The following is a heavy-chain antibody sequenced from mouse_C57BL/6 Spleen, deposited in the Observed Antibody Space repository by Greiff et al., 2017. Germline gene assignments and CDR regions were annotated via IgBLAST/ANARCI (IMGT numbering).Heavy chain of an antibody. CDR2: INYDGSST. V-gene: IGHV5-16*01. D-gene: IGHD1-1*01. J-gene: IGHJ2*01. Sequence: EVMLVESEGGLVQPGSSMKLSCTASGFTFSDYYMAWVRQVPEKGLEWVANINYDGSSTYYLDSLKSRFIISRDNAKNILYLQMSSLKSEDTATYYCARDREYYGSSLFDYWGQGTTLTVSS. CDR3: ARDREYYGSSLFDY. CDR1: GFTFSDYY.